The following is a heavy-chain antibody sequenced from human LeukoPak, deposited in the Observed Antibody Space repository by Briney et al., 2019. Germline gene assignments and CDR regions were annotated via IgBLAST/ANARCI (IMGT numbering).Heavy chain of an antibody. CDR3: ARERKGSGSYRYGMDV. CDR1: GGTFSSYA. V-gene: IGHV1-69*13. CDR2: IIPIFGTA. Sequence: SVKVSCKASGGTFSSYAISWVRQAPGQGLEWMGGIIPIFGTANYAQKFQGRVTITADESTSTAYMELSSLRSEDTAVYYCARERKGSGSYRYGMDVWGKGTTVTVSP. J-gene: IGHJ6*04. D-gene: IGHD3-10*01.